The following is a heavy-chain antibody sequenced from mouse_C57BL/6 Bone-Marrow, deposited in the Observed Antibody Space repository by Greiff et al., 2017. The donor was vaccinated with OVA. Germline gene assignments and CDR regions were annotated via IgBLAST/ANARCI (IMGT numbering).Heavy chain of an antibody. Sequence: EVKVVESEGGLVQPGSSMKLSCTASGFTFSDYYMAWVRQVPEKGLEWVANINYDGSSTYYLDSLKSRFIISRDNAKNILYLQMSSLKSEDTATYYCARDNYYGSSYFDYWGQGTTLTVSS. J-gene: IGHJ2*01. CDR2: INYDGSST. CDR1: GFTFSDYY. CDR3: ARDNYYGSSYFDY. V-gene: IGHV5-16*01. D-gene: IGHD1-1*01.